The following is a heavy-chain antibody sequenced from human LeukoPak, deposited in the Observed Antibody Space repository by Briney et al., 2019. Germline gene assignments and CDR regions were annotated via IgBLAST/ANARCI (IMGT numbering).Heavy chain of an antibody. Sequence: PGGSLTLSCAACGFTFSCYAMRWVRQAPGKGREWCSAISGSGGSTYYADSVKGRFTISRDNSKNPPYLQMNSLRAEDTAVYYCAKAGGSGYYDYWGQGTLVTVSS. CDR1: GFTFSCYA. CDR2: ISGSGGST. J-gene: IGHJ4*02. CDR3: AKAGGSGYYDY. D-gene: IGHD3-22*01. V-gene: IGHV3-23*01.